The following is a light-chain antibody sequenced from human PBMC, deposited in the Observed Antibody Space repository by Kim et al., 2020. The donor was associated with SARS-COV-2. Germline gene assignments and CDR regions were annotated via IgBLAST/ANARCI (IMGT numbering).Light chain of an antibody. CDR2: YAA. CDR3: QQHYNGPPLT. Sequence: SPGDSATLSCRASQSINNYYVCWYQQSRQPAPLLIFYAASRTPAIPSRFRGGGAATEVSPTITSVQAEELVVYYCQQHYNGPPLTFGGGTKVDIK. CDR1: QSINNY. V-gene: IGKV3-15*01. J-gene: IGKJ4*01.